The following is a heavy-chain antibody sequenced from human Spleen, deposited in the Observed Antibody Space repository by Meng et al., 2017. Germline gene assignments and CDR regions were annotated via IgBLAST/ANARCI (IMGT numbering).Heavy chain of an antibody. V-gene: IGHV3-11*01. CDR3: ARGPAAAVDY. CDR2: ISYGGTDI. J-gene: IGHJ4*02. CDR1: GFTFSDYY. D-gene: IGHD6-25*01. Sequence: GESLKISCAASGFTFSDYYMCWVRQAPGKGLEWVSYISYGGTDIYYADSVKGRFTISRGNAKDSLYLHMDNLRVEDTAVYYCARGPAAAVDYWGQGTLVTVSS.